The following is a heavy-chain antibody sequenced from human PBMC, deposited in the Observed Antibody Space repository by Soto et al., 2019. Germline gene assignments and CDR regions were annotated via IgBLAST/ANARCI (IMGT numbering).Heavy chain of an antibody. CDR3: ARGGVSTRTFDY. Sequence: GESLKISCNGAGYNFAVYWIAWVREMPGKGLELMGIIYPSDSDTRYRPSFQGQVTISADKSISSAYLQWSSLRASDTAMYYCARGGVSTRTFDYWGQGIPVTVSS. CDR1: GYNFAVYW. J-gene: IGHJ4*02. V-gene: IGHV5-51*01. D-gene: IGHD3-3*01. CDR2: IYPSDSDT.